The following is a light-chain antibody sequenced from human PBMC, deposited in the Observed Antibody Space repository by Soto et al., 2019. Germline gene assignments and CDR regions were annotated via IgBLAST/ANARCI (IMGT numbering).Light chain of an antibody. Sequence: ESVLTQSPGTLSLSPGERATLSCRASQSVSSSHLAWYQQRLGQAHRLLIYGTYDRATGIQDRFSGSRSGTDFTLTITRLEPEDFAAYYCQQYSSSPGTFGQGTKVDIK. CDR3: QQYSSSPGT. CDR2: GTY. V-gene: IGKV3-20*01. CDR1: QSVSSSH. J-gene: IGKJ1*01.